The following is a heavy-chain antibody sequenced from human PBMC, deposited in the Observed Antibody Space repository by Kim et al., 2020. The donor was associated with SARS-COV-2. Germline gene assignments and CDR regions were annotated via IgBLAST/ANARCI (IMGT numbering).Heavy chain of an antibody. CDR3: VRAGRYDSGRYYYGL. J-gene: IGHJ6*01. CDR1: GFTFRTAW. D-gene: IGHD3-10*01. CDR2: INPDGSSK. Sequence: GGSLRLSCAASGFTFRTAWMHWVRQAPGKGLVWVSRINPDGSSKSYADSVKGRFSISRDNAKNTLYLQMNSLRVKDTAVYYCVRAGRYDSGRYYYGL. V-gene: IGHV3-74*01.